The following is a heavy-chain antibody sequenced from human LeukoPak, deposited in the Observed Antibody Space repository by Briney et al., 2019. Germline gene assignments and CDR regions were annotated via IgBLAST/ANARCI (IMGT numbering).Heavy chain of an antibody. V-gene: IGHV4-39*01. CDR3: ARCGDIVLMVYAYFDY. J-gene: IGHJ4*02. CDR2: IYYSGST. CDR1: GGSTSSSSYY. Sequence: SETLSLTCTVSGGSTSSSSYYWGWIRQPPGEGLEWIGSIYYSGSTYYNPSLKSRVTISVDTSKNQFSLKLSSVTAADTAVYYCARCGDIVLMVYAYFDYWGQGTLVTVSS. D-gene: IGHD2-8*01.